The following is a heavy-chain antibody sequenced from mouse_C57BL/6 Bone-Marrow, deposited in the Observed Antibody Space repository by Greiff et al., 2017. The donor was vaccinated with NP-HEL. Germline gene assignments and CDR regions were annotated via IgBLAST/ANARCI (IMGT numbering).Heavy chain of an antibody. V-gene: IGHV1-74*04. Sequence: VQLQDSGAELVKPGASVKVSCKPSASTFTSYWMHWVKQRPGQGLEWIGRIHPSDSDTNYNQKFKGKATLTVDRSSSTAYMQLSSLTSEDSAVYYCAIRGYYYGSRYYFDYWGQGTTLTVSS. CDR2: IHPSDSDT. CDR3: AIRGYYYGSRYYFDY. CDR1: ASTFTSYW. J-gene: IGHJ2*01. D-gene: IGHD1-1*01.